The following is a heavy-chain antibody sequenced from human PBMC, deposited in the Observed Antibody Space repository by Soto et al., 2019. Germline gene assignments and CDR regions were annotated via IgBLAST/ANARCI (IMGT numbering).Heavy chain of an antibody. CDR2: MKPNSGNT. V-gene: IGHV1-8*01. CDR1: GYTFTSYD. Sequence: GATVKVSCKASGYTFTSYDINWVRQATGQGLEWMGWMKPNSGNTGYAQKFQGRLTMTRNTSISTAYSELSSLRSEDTAVYYCARAAVAAPNPGYFLHWGQGTPVTVSS. CDR3: ARAAVAAPNPGYFLH. J-gene: IGHJ1*01. D-gene: IGHD6-19*01.